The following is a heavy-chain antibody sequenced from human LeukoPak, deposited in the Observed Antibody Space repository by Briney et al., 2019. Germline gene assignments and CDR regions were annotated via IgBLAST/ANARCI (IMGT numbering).Heavy chain of an antibody. V-gene: IGHV1-46*01. CDR3: AREHTAMAPVRWFDP. CDR2: INPSGGST. CDR1: GYTFTSYY. D-gene: IGHD5-18*01. Sequence: ASVKVSCKASGYTFTSYYMHWVRQAPGQGLEWMGIINPSGGSTSYAQKFQRRVTMTRDTSTSTVYMELSSLRSEDTAVYYCAREHTAMAPVRWFDPWGQGTLVTVSS. J-gene: IGHJ5*02.